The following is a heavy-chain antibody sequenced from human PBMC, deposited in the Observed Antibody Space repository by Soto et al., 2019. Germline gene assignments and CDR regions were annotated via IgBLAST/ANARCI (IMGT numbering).Heavy chain of an antibody. CDR3: ARVVGALGHWFDP. V-gene: IGHV1-69*02. CDR2: INPILSMS. Sequence: SVKVSCKASGDTFSFYTINWVRQAPGLGLEWVGRINPILSMSNYAQKFQGRVTMTADKSTSTAYMELRSLRSDDTAVYYCARVVGALGHWFDPWGQGTLVTVSS. D-gene: IGHD2-15*01. J-gene: IGHJ5*02. CDR1: GDTFSFYT.